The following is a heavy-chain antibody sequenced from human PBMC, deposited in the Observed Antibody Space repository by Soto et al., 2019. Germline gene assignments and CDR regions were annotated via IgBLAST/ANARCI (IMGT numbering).Heavy chain of an antibody. J-gene: IGHJ4*02. CDR3: ARVAAADYYFDY. CDR2: ISAYNGNT. CDR1: GYTFTSHG. V-gene: IGHV1-18*01. D-gene: IGHD6-13*01. Sequence: GASVKVSCKGSGYTFTSHGISWVRQAPGQGLGWMGWISAYNGNTNYAQKLQGRVTMTTDTSTSTAYMELRSLRSDDTAVYYCARVAAADYYFDYWGQGTLVTVSS.